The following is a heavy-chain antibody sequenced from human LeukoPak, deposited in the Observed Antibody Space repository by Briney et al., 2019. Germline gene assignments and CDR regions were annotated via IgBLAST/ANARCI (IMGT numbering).Heavy chain of an antibody. V-gene: IGHV4-34*01. Sequence: SETLSLTCTVSGGSISSYYWSWIRQPPGKGLEWIGEINHSGSTNYNPSLKSRVTISVDTSRNQFSLKLSSVTAADTAVYYCARRVTMVRGYFDYWGQGTLVTVSS. CDR2: INHSGST. CDR3: ARRVTMVRGYFDY. CDR1: GGSISSYY. D-gene: IGHD3-10*01. J-gene: IGHJ4*02.